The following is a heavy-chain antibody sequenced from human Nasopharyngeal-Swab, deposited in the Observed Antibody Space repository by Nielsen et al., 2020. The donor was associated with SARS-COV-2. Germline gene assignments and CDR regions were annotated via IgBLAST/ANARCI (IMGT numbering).Heavy chain of an antibody. D-gene: IGHD2-2*01. J-gene: IGHJ4*02. V-gene: IGHV3-7*03. Sequence: GESLKISCAASGFTFSSYWMSWVRQAPGKGPEWVANIKQDGSEKYYVDSVKGRFTISRDNAKNSLYLQMNSLRAEDTAVYYCARDLDVVVPAAIAYWGQGTLVTVSS. CDR3: ARDLDVVVPAAIAY. CDR2: IKQDGSEK. CDR1: GFTFSSYW.